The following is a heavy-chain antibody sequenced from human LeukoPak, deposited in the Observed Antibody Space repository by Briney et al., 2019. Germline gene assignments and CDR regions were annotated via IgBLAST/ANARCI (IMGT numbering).Heavy chain of an antibody. CDR2: IIADRGNT. CDR1: GFTFSGYW. J-gene: IGHJ3*01. V-gene: IGHV3-74*01. CDR3: TTEGLVGDDPFDL. Sequence: GGSLRLSCAASGFTFSGYWMHWVRQSPGKGLVSVSLIIADRGNTTYADSVKGRFSISRDNAKNTLSLQMDIRRSEDTALSSFTTEGLVGDDPFDLWRQGTLVSV.